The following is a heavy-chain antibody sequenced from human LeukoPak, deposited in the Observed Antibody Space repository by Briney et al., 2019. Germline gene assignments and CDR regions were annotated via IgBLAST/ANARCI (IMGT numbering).Heavy chain of an antibody. J-gene: IGHJ3*02. Sequence: GGSLRLSCAASGFIFSSYAMHWVRQAPGKGLEWVAVISYDGNNKYYAESVKGRFTISRDNSKNTLYLQVNSLRAEDTAVYYCARDRGRQAVAGTCDAFDIWGQGTMVTVSS. CDR2: ISYDGNNK. CDR3: ARDRGRQAVAGTCDAFDI. V-gene: IGHV3-30*04. CDR1: GFIFSSYA. D-gene: IGHD6-19*01.